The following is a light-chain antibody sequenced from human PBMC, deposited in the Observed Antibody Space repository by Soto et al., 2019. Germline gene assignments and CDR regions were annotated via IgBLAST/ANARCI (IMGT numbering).Light chain of an antibody. Sequence: EIGMTQSPATLSVAXXXXXTXSXRASQTVRSDFAWYQQKPGQAPRLLIYGASTRATGIPARFSGSGSGTEFTLTISSLQSEDFAVYYCQQYNKWPLTFGGGTKVDIK. CDR3: QQYNKWPLT. J-gene: IGKJ4*01. V-gene: IGKV3-15*01. CDR2: GAS. CDR1: QTVRSD.